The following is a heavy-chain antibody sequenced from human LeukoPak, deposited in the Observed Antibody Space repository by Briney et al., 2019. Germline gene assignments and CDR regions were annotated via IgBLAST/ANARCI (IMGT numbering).Heavy chain of an antibody. J-gene: IGHJ4*02. Sequence: GGSLRLSCAASGFIFSRHQMDWARQAPGKGPEWVAYISEDGGYTTDYADSVKGRFTISRDDAKNSLYLQMDSLSAGDTAVYYCARDRYIPGSGSSYFGYWGQGALVTVSS. V-gene: IGHV3-48*03. CDR2: ISEDGGYTT. CDR3: ARDRYIPGSGSSYFGY. D-gene: IGHD1-26*01. CDR1: GFIFSRHQ.